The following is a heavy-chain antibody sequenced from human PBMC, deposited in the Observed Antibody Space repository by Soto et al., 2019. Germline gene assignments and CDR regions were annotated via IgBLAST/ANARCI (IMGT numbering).Heavy chain of an antibody. Sequence: QVQLQESGPRLVKPSQTLSLTCTVSGDSISSGDYYWSWIRQPPGKGLEWIGHIYYSGTTYYNPALKSRVTISVVTSKNQFSLKLSSVTAADTAVYHCARSRYCSSTSCFTLGDYFDSWGQGTLVTVSS. D-gene: IGHD2-2*01. V-gene: IGHV4-30-4*01. CDR3: ARSRYCSSTSCFTLGDYFDS. J-gene: IGHJ4*02. CDR2: IYYSGTT. CDR1: GDSISSGDYY.